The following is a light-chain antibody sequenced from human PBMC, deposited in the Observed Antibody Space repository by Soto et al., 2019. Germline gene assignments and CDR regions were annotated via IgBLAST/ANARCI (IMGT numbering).Light chain of an antibody. Sequence: DIQMTQSPSSLSASVGDRVTNTCRASQSISNFLNWYQQKPGKAPKLLIHTTSSLQSGVPSRFSASGTGTDFTLTISSLQPEDFATYYRQQSYSTPQTFGGGTKVEI. CDR3: QQSYSTPQT. CDR2: TTS. V-gene: IGKV1-39*01. CDR1: QSISNF. J-gene: IGKJ4*01.